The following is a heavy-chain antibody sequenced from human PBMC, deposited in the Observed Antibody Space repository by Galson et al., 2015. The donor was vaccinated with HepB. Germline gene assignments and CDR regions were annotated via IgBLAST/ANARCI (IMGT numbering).Heavy chain of an antibody. CDR2: INPNSGNT. J-gene: IGHJ4*02. Sequence: SVKVSCKASRYTFTGYYMHWVRQAPGQGLEWMGRINPNSGNTHYAQKFQGRVTMTRDTSISTAYMELSRLRSDDTAVYYCASKDSSGWAPFDYWGQGTLVTVSS. D-gene: IGHD6-19*01. CDR3: ASKDSSGWAPFDY. V-gene: IGHV1-2*06. CDR1: RYTFTGYY.